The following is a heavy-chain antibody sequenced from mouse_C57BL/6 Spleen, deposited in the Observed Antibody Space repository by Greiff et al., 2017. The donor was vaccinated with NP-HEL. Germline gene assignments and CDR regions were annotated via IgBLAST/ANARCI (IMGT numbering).Heavy chain of an antibody. V-gene: IGHV1-18*01. CDR1: GYTFTDYN. J-gene: IGHJ3*01. CDR2: INPNNGGT. D-gene: IGHD1-1*01. Sequence: EVQLQQSGPELVKPGASVKIPCKASGYTFTDYNMDWVKQSHGKSLEWIGDINPNNGGTIYNQKFKGKATLTVDKSSSTAYMELRSLTSEDTAVYYCAGEVSSYDRFSYWGQRTLFTVSA. CDR3: AGEVSSYDRFSY.